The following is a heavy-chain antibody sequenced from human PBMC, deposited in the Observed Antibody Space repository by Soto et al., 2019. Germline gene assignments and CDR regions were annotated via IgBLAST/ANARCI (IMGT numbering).Heavy chain of an antibody. D-gene: IGHD3-10*01. CDR2: ISYDGSNK. CDR1: GFTFSSYA. V-gene: IGHV3-30-3*01. J-gene: IGHJ6*02. Sequence: GGSLRLSCAASGFTFSSYAMHWVRQAPGKGLEWVAVISYDGSNKYYADSVKGRFTISRDNSKNTLYLQMNSLRAEDTAVYYCARDRGSGSYRYYYYGMDVWGQGTTVTVSS. CDR3: ARDRGSGSYRYYYYGMDV.